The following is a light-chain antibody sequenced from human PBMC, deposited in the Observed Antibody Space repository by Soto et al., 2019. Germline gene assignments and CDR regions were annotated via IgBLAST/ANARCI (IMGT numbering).Light chain of an antibody. J-gene: IGKJ4*01. CDR2: DAS. Sequence: EIVLTQSPATLSLSPGDRATLSCRASQSISSYLAWYQQKPGQAPRLLIFDASNRATGIPARFSGSGSGTDFTLTISSLEPEDFAVYYCQQRSSWLTFGGGTKVDI. V-gene: IGKV3-11*01. CDR3: QQRSSWLT. CDR1: QSISSY.